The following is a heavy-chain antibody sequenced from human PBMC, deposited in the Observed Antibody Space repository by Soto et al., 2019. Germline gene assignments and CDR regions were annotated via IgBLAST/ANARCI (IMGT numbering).Heavy chain of an antibody. D-gene: IGHD4-17*01. J-gene: IGHJ4*02. CDR1: GFTFSSYG. CDR2: ISYDGSNK. CDR3: AKDLRWLRQTSPIDY. Sequence: GGSLRLSCAASGFTFSSYGMHWVRQAPGKGLEWVAVISYDGSNKYYADSVKGRFTISRDNSKNTLYLQMNSLRAEDTAVYYCAKDLRWLRQTSPIDYRGQGTLVTVSS. V-gene: IGHV3-30*18.